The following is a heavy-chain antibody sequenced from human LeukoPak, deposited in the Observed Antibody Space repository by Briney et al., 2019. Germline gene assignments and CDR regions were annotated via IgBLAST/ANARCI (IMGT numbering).Heavy chain of an antibody. CDR1: GGSISGSDYY. V-gene: IGHV4-61*02. D-gene: IGHD2-2*01. CDR2: ICISGST. Sequence: SETLSLTCTVSGGSISGSDYYWSWIRQPAGKGLEWIGRICISGSTNYNPSLKSRVTMSVDTSKNQFSLKLSTATAADPAEYYCAREGLGYCSSTSCYPSHFDYWGQGTLVTVSS. J-gene: IGHJ4*02. CDR3: AREGLGYCSSTSCYPSHFDY.